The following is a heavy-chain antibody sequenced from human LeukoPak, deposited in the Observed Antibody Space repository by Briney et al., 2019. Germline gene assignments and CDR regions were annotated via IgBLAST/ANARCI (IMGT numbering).Heavy chain of an antibody. V-gene: IGHV4-61*02. CDR1: GGSISSGSYY. Sequence: PSETLSLTCTVSGGSISSGSYYWSWLRQPAGKGLEWIGRIYTSGSTNYNPSLKSRVTISVDTSKNQFSLKLSSVTAADTAVYYCARSGVYCSGGSCFFDYWGQGTLVTVSS. D-gene: IGHD2-15*01. CDR2: IYTSGST. CDR3: ARSGVYCSGGSCFFDY. J-gene: IGHJ4*02.